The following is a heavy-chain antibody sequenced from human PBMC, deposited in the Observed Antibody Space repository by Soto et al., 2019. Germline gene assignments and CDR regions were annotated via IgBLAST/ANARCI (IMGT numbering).Heavy chain of an antibody. CDR3: ARGQTNIGYFDH. J-gene: IGHJ4*02. CDR1: GGSGSGYH. D-gene: IGHD3-10*01. Sequence: QVQLQESGPRLVKPSETLSLTCTVSGGSGSGYHWNWVRQPPGKTLEWSGHIYHSGTTNYNPSLKSRITITIDTSKNQFTLTINSVTSSDTAVYYCARGQTNIGYFDHWGQGTLVTVSS. CDR2: IYHSGTT. V-gene: IGHV4-59*02.